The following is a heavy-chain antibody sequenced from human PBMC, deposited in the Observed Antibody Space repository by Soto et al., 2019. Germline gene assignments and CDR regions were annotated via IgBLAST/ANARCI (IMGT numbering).Heavy chain of an antibody. Sequence: GGSLRFSCAASGFTFSSYWMSWVRQAPGKGLEWVANIKQDGSEKYYVDSVKGRFTISRDNAKNSLYLQMNSLRAEDTAVYYCATHPVDTIFGVVVNFDYWGQGTLVTVSS. CDR1: GFTFSSYW. V-gene: IGHV3-7*01. CDR2: IKQDGSEK. CDR3: ATHPVDTIFGVVVNFDY. D-gene: IGHD3-3*01. J-gene: IGHJ4*02.